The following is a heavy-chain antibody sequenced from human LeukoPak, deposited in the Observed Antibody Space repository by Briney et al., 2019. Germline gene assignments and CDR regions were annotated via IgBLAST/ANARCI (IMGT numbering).Heavy chain of an antibody. CDR1: GGSISSGGYY. CDR3: ARGLPVNYYDSSGSGTNFDY. Sequence: KSSKTLSLTCTVSGGSISSGGYYWSWIRQPPGKGLERIGEINHSGSTNYNPSLKSRVTISVDTSKNQFSLKLSSVTAADTAVYYCARGLPVNYYDSSGSGTNFDYWGQGTLVTVSS. J-gene: IGHJ4*02. CDR2: INHSGST. D-gene: IGHD3-22*01. V-gene: IGHV4-39*07.